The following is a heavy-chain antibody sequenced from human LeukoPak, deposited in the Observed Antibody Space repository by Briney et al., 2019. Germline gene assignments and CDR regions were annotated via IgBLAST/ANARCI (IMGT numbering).Heavy chain of an antibody. CDR3: GRVAYALFTGPIFYYFDY. CDR1: GGSISSGGYC. Sequence: SQTLSLTCTVSGGSISSGGYCWSWIRQHPGKGLEWIGYIYYSASTYYNPSLKSRVTISVYKSKEQFSLKLSSVTAGGTAVYYCGRVAYALFTGPIFYYFDYWAQGTLVTVSS. CDR2: IYYSAST. D-gene: IGHD3-9*01. J-gene: IGHJ4*02. V-gene: IGHV4-31*03.